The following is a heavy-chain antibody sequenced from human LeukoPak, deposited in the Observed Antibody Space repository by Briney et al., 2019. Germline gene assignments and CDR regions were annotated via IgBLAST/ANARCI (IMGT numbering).Heavy chain of an antibody. D-gene: IGHD5-24*01. CDR1: GDSVSSNSAA. J-gene: IGHJ4*02. V-gene: IGHV6-1*01. CDR2: TDYRSKCYN. Sequence: SQTLSLTCVISGDSVSSNSAAWNWVRQSASRGLEWLGRTDYRSKCYNDYAVSVKSRITINPDTSKNQFSLQLNSVTPEDTAVYYCARGWLQSGFDYWGQGTLVTVSS. CDR3: ARGWLQSGFDY.